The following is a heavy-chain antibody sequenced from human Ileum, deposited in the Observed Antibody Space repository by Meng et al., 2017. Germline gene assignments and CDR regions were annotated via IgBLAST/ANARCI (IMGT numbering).Heavy chain of an antibody. CDR2: IYHSGVT. V-gene: IGHV4-31*11. J-gene: IGHJ5*02. CDR3: ARGVVTYYDSSTLTWFDP. D-gene: IGHD3-22*01. Sequence: VHVQSALPGVVNPSATHSPPCAVSACSTSGGHYVWTWIRQHSEKGLEWIGYIYHSGVTYYSPSLKSRLTISVDTSKNQFSLKLSSVTAADTAIYYCARGVVTYYDSSTLTWFDPWGQGALVTVSS. CDR1: ACSTSGGHYV.